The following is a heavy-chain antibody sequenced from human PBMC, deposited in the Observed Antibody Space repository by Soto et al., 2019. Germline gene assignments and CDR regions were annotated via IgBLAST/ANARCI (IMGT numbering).Heavy chain of an antibody. CDR3: ARDIRPAGRYYYYGMDV. CDR1: GYTFTSYG. J-gene: IGHJ6*02. V-gene: IGHV1-18*01. Sequence: ASVKVSCKASGYTFTSYGISWVRQAPGQGLEWMGWISAYNGNTNYAQKLQGRVTMTTDTSTSTAYMELRSLRSDDTAVYYCARDIRPAGRYYYYGMDVWRQGTTVAVSS. D-gene: IGHD6-13*01. CDR2: ISAYNGNT.